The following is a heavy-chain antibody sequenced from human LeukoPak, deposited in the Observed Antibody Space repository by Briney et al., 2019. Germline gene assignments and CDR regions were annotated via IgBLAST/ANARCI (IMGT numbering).Heavy chain of an antibody. V-gene: IGHV3-30*02. CDR2: IRHDGTDQ. CDR3: AKDGNWASVS. CDR1: GFTLS. Sequence: GGSLRLSCVGSGFTLSVHWVRQVPGKGLEWLTFIRHDGTDQHYADSVRGRFTISRDNSKNTVYLEMYSLRPEDTALYYCAKDGNWASVSWGQGTLVTVSS. D-gene: IGHD7-27*01. J-gene: IGHJ5*02.